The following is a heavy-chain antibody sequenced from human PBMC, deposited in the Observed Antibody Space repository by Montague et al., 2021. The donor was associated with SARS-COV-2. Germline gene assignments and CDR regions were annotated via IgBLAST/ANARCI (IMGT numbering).Heavy chain of an antibody. V-gene: IGHV3-74*01. J-gene: IGHJ4*02. CDR1: GFTFSSYW. CDR3: ITMIVVAEDYFDY. D-gene: IGHD3-22*01. CDR2: INSDGSST. Sequence: SRSLSFAASGFTFSSYWMHWVRQASGKGLVWVSRINSDGSSTSYADSVKGRFTISRDNAKNTLYLQMNSLRAEDTAVYYCITMIVVAEDYFDYWGQGTLVTVSS.